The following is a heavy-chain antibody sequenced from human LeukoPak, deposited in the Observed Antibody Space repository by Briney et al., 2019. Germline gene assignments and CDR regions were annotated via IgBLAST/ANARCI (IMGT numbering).Heavy chain of an antibody. CDR3: AGDKLEDCCGGGCYSGCYYYGMDV. D-gene: IGHD2-15*01. J-gene: IGHJ6*02. V-gene: IGHV1-2*02. Sequence: ASVKVSCKASGYTFTGYYMHWVRQAPGQGLEWMGWINPNSGGTNYTQKFQGRVTMTRDTSISTAYMELSRLRSDDTAVYYCAGDKLEDCCGGGCYSGCYYYGMDVWGQGTTVTVSS. CDR1: GYTFTGYY. CDR2: INPNSGGT.